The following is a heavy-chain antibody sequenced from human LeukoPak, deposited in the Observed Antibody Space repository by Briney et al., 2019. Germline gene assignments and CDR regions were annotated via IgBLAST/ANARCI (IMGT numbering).Heavy chain of an antibody. V-gene: IGHV4-59*01. CDR3: ARVGYYDILTAQGWFDP. CDR1: GGSISSYY. D-gene: IGHD3-9*01. Sequence: PSETLSLTCTVSGGSISSYYWSWIRQPPGKGLEWIGYIYYSGSTNYNPSLKSRVTISVDTSKNQFSLKLSSVTAADTAVYYCARVGYYDILTAQGWFDPWGQGTLVTVSS. J-gene: IGHJ5*02. CDR2: IYYSGST.